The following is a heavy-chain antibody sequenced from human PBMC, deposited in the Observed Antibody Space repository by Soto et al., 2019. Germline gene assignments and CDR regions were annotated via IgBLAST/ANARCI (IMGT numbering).Heavy chain of an antibody. V-gene: IGHV4-59*01. Sequence: SETLSLTCTVSGGSISSYYWSWIRQPPGKGLEWIGYIYYSGSTNYNPSLKSRVTISVDTSKNQFSLKLSSVTAADTAVYYCAREVAPDDYDFWSGHAWGRGTLVTV. CDR3: AREVAPDDYDFWSGHA. J-gene: IGHJ5*02. CDR2: IYYSGST. D-gene: IGHD3-3*01. CDR1: GGSISSYY.